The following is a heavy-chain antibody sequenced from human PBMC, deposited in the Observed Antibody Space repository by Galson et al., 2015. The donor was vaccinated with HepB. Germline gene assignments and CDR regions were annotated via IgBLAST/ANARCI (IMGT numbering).Heavy chain of an antibody. CDR3: ARAHPLGYFTTYYFDY. CDR1: GYTFTSYG. CDR2: ISAYNGNT. Sequence: SVKVSCKASGYTFTSYGISWVRQAPGQGLEWMGWISAYNGNTNYAQKLQGRVTMTTDTSTSTAYMELRSLRSDDTAVYYCARAHPLGYFTTYYFDYWGQGTLVTVSS. D-gene: IGHD2-8*01. V-gene: IGHV1-18*04. J-gene: IGHJ4*02.